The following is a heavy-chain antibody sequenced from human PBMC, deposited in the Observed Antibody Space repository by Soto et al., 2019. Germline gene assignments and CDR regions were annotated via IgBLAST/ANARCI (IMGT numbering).Heavy chain of an antibody. CDR2: IVVGSGNT. Sequence: ASVKVSCKASGFTFTSSAMQWVRQARGQRLEWIGWIVVGSGNTNYAQKFQERVTITRDMSTSTAYMELSSLRSEDTAVYYCAAGEALWCGEKHYYYYYGMDVWGQRTTVTVSS. D-gene: IGHD3-10*01. J-gene: IGHJ6*02. CDR1: GFTFTSSA. CDR3: AAGEALWCGEKHYYYYYGMDV. V-gene: IGHV1-58*02.